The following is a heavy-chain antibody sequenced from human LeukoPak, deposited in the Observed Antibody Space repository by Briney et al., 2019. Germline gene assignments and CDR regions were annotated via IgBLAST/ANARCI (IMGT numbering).Heavy chain of an antibody. D-gene: IGHD1-26*01. CDR1: GFTFSAYT. Sequence: GGSLRLSCAASGFTFSAYTIHWVRQAPGRGLESVSAIISNGGSTYYANSVKGRFTISRDNSKNTLYLQMGSLRAEDMAVYYCARVKMGAAISDYYYYMDVWGKGTTVTVSS. CDR2: IISNGGST. CDR3: ARVKMGAAISDYYYYMDV. V-gene: IGHV3-64*01. J-gene: IGHJ6*03.